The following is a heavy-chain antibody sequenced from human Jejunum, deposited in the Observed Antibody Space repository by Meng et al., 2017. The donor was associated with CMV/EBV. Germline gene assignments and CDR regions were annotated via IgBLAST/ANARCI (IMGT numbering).Heavy chain of an antibody. Sequence: VQLVESGGGLVQPGGSLRLSCAASGFTSSDYWMSWVRQAPGKGLEWVANINPDGSEKYYVDSVRGRIIISRDNAENSVFLQMNSLRAEDTAVYYCARIYCYGDCYSGAWYFDVWGRGTLVTVSS. J-gene: IGHJ2*01. V-gene: IGHV3-7*04. CDR2: INPDGSEK. CDR1: GFTSSDYW. D-gene: IGHD2-21*02. CDR3: ARIYCYGDCYSGAWYFDV.